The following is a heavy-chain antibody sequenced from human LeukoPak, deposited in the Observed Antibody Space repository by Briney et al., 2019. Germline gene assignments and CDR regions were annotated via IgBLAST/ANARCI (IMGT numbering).Heavy chain of an antibody. Sequence: GGSLRLSCAASGFTFSSYGMHWVRQAPGKGLEWVALISYDGSNKYYADSVKGRFTISRDNSRNTLYLQMNSLRAEDTAVYYCARDLYSSGWYPNYWGQGTLVTVSS. D-gene: IGHD6-19*01. CDR1: GFTFSSYG. CDR2: ISYDGSNK. V-gene: IGHV3-30*03. J-gene: IGHJ4*02. CDR3: ARDLYSSGWYPNY.